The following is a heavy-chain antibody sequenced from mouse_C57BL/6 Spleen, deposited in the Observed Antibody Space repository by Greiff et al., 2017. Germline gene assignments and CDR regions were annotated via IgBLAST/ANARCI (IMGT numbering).Heavy chain of an antibody. J-gene: IGHJ1*03. CDR1: GYTFTDYY. D-gene: IGHD2-3*01. CDR3: ARRGYYCTYWSFDF. V-gene: IGHV1-26*01. Sequence: EVQLQQSGPELVKPGASVKISCKASGYTFTDYYMNWVKQSHGKSLEWIGDINPNNGGTSYNQKFKGKATLTVDKTSSTAYMELRSLTSEDSAVYYCARRGYYCTYWSFDFWGTGTTVTVSS. CDR2: INPNNGGT.